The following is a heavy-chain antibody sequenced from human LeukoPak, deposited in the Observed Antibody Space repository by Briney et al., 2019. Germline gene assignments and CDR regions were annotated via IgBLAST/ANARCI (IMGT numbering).Heavy chain of an antibody. Sequence: SETLSLTCAVYGGSFSGYYWSWIRQPPGKGLEWIGEINHSGSTNYNPSLKSRVTISVDTSKNQFSLKLSSVTAADTAVYYCARGRDPDDYIWEGYLYLGYYFDYWGQGTLVTVSS. V-gene: IGHV4-34*01. J-gene: IGHJ4*02. CDR1: GGSFSGYY. CDR3: ARGRDPDDYIWEGYLYLGYYFDY. D-gene: IGHD3-16*02. CDR2: INHSGST.